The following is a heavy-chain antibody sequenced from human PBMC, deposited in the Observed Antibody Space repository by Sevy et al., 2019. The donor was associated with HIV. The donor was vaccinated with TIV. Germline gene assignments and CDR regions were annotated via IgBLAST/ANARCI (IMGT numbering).Heavy chain of an antibody. CDR3: AGGSGRYNDAFDI. CDR1: GFTFSNYY. D-gene: IGHD1-26*01. V-gene: IGHV3-11*06. Sequence: GGSLRLSCAASGFTFSNYYMSWIRQAPGKGLEWVSCISSLSSYTNFADSVKGRFTISRDNAKNSLYLQMKSLRAEDTAVYYCAGGSGRYNDAFDIWGQGTMVTVSS. J-gene: IGHJ3*02. CDR2: ISSLSSYT.